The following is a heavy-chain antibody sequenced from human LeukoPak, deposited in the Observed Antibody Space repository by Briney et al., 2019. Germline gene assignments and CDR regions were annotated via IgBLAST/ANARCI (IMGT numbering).Heavy chain of an antibody. D-gene: IGHD3-10*01. Sequence: PSETLSLTCTVSGGSISSYYWSWIRQPPGKGLEWIGYIYYSGSTNYNPSLKSRVTISVDTSKNQFSLKLSSVTAADTAVYYCATVDWAHGSGPYYMDVWGKGTTVTVSS. CDR3: ATVDWAHGSGPYYMDV. V-gene: IGHV4-59*01. CDR2: IYYSGST. CDR1: GGSISSYY. J-gene: IGHJ6*03.